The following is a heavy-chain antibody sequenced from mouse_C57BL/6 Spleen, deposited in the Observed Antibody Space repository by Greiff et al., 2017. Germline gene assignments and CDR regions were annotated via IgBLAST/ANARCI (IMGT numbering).Heavy chain of an antibody. CDR1: GFTFSSYG. CDR2: ISSGGSYT. CDR3: ARPGSHYGSSHLFAY. D-gene: IGHD1-1*01. V-gene: IGHV5-6*01. Sequence: EVQRVESGGDLVKPGGSLKLSCAASGFTFSSYGMSWVRQTPDKRLEWVATISSGGSYTYYPDSVKGRFTISRDNAKNTLYLQMLSLKSEDTAMYSCARPGSHYGSSHLFAYWGHGTLVTVSA. J-gene: IGHJ3*01.